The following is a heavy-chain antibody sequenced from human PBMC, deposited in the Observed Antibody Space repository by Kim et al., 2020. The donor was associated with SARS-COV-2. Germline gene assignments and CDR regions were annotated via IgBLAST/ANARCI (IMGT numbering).Heavy chain of an antibody. CDR1: GGSISRSSYD. CDR2: ISYSGNT. J-gene: IGHJ6*03. D-gene: IGHD1-26*01. CDR3: ARQGGPRGYYYYYMDV. V-gene: IGHV4-39*01. Sequence: SETLSLTCSVSGGSISRSSYDWGWIRQPPGKGLEWIGSISYSGNTHYNQSLKSRVTISLDTSKTQISLKLTSVTAADTAVYYCARQGGPRGYYYYYMDVWGKGTTVTVSS.